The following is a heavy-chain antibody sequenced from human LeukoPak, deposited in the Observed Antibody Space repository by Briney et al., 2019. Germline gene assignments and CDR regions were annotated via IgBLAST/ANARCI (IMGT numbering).Heavy chain of an antibody. CDR1: GYTFTTSD. V-gene: IGHV1-8*01. CDR3: ARGRPGPAGAGTYDF. J-gene: IGHJ4*02. CDR2: MNPNSGKT. Sequence: ASVKVSCKASGYTFTTSDINWVRQATGQGLEWKGWMNPNSGKTGSAQKFQGRLTMTKNTSTTTAYMEVTGLRFKDTAIYYCARGRPGPAGAGTYDFWGQGTLITVSS. D-gene: IGHD6-13*01.